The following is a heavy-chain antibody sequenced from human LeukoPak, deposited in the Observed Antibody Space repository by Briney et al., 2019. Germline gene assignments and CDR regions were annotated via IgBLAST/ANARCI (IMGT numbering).Heavy chain of an antibody. J-gene: IGHJ4*02. CDR1: GGSISSYY. D-gene: IGHD3-3*01. Sequence: SETLSLTCTVSGGSISSYYWSWIRQPPGKGLEWIGYIYYSGSTNYNPPLKSRVTISEDTSKNQFSLKLSSVTAADTAVYYCARGASLEWLLYSSLHYFDYWGQGTLVTVSS. CDR3: ARGASLEWLLYSSLHYFDY. V-gene: IGHV4-59*01. CDR2: IYYSGST.